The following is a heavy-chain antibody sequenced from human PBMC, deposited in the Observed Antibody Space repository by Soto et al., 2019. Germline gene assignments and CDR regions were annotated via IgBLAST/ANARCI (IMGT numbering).Heavy chain of an antibody. Sequence: SETLSLTCAVYGGSFSGYYWSWIRQPPGKGLEWIGEINHSGSTNYNPSLKSRVTISVDTSKNQFSLKLSSVTAADTAVYYCARGLHPLIVVVPAARWFDPWGQGTLVTVAS. J-gene: IGHJ5*02. D-gene: IGHD2-2*01. CDR3: ARGLHPLIVVVPAARWFDP. CDR1: GGSFSGYY. V-gene: IGHV4-34*01. CDR2: INHSGST.